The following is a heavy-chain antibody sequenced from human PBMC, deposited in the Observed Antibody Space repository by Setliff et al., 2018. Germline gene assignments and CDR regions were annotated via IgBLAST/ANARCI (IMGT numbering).Heavy chain of an antibody. CDR2: IYYSGST. J-gene: IGHJ6*03. D-gene: IGHD6-19*01. CDR1: GGSISSYY. CDR3: AREQWLDPPGYYYMDV. Sequence: SETLSLTCTVSGGSISSYYWSWIRQPAGKGLEWIGRIYYSGSTYYNPSLKSRVTISVDTSKNQFSLKLNSVTAADMAVYYCAREQWLDPPGYYYMDVWAKGTTVTVSS. V-gene: IGHV4-4*07.